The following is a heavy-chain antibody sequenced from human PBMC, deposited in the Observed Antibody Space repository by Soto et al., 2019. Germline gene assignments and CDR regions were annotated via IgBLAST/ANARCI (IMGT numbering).Heavy chain of an antibody. CDR3: ARREIQGPIDY. CDR2: IYYSGTT. J-gene: IGHJ4*02. V-gene: IGHV4-28*01. D-gene: IGHD1-26*01. Sequence: QVQLQESGPGLVKPSDTLSLTCAVSGYSISSSNWWGWIRQHPRKGLEWIGYIYYSGTTYYNPSLKSRVTMSVDTSKNQFSLKLTSVTAVDTAVYYCARREIQGPIDYWGQVTLVTVSS. CDR1: GYSISSSNW.